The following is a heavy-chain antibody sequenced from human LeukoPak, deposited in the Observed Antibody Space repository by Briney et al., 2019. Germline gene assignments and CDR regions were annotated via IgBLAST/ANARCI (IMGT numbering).Heavy chain of an antibody. D-gene: IGHD3-3*01. CDR2: INHSGST. CDR1: GGSFSGYY. Sequence: SETLSLTCAVYGGSFSGYYWSWIRQPPGKGLEWIGEINHSGSTNYNPSLKSRVTISVDTSKNQFSLKLSSVTAADTAVYYCARGPQGAIFGVVIENYYYYGMDVWGQGTTVTVSS. CDR3: ARGPQGAIFGVVIENYYYYGMDV. V-gene: IGHV4-34*01. J-gene: IGHJ6*02.